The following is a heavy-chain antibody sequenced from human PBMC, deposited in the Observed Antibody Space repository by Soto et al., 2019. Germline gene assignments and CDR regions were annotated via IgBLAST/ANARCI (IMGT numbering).Heavy chain of an antibody. Sequence: QVQLVESGGGVAQPGRSLRLSCTASGFSFSQTAIHWVRQTPDKGLEWVAIIWYDGSEKSYADSVKGRITNARDNSENTVYLQMTSLGADDTSVYYCAKDWGTTGDGLLKGFLDVWGRGTQVTVSS. J-gene: IGHJ2*01. CDR3: AKDWGTTGDGLLKGFLDV. V-gene: IGHV3-33*06. CDR1: GFSFSQTA. CDR2: IWYDGSEK. D-gene: IGHD7-27*01.